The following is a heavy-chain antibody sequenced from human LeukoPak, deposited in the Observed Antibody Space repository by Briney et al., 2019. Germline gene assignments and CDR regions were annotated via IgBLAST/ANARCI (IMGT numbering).Heavy chain of an antibody. D-gene: IGHD1-1*01. J-gene: IGHJ6*03. CDR1: GRQFYGHL. CDR2: INHSGST. Sequence: PSETLSLTHSGYGRQFYGHLWSLIGQPPGKGLEWIGEINHSGSTNYNPSLKSRITISVDTSKNQFSLKLSSVTAADTAVYYCARWVATADYYYYMDGWGKGTTVTVSS. CDR3: ARWVATADYYYYMDG. V-gene: IGHV4-34*01.